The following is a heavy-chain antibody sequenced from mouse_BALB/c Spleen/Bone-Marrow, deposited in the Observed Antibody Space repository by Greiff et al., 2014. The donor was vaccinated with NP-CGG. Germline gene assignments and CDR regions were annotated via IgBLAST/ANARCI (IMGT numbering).Heavy chain of an antibody. CDR1: GFTFSDYY. V-gene: IGHV5-12*02. D-gene: IGHD4-1*01. CDR3: ARQLAYAMDY. J-gene: IGHJ4*01. CDR2: ITKGGGST. Sequence: EVMLVESGGGLVQPGGSLKLSCATSGFTFSDYYMYWVRQTPEKRLEWVAYITKGGGSTYYPDIVKGLFTISRDNAKNTLYLQMSRLKSEDTAMYYCARQLAYAMDYWGQGTSVTVSS.